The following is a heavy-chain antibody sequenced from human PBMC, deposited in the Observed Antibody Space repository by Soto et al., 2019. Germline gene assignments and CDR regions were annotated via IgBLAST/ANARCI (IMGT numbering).Heavy chain of an antibody. CDR1: GGSISSGGYY. Sequence: QVQLQESGPGLVKPSQTLSLTCTVSGGSISSGGYYWSWIRQHPGKGLEWIGYIYYSGSTYYDPSLKSRVTRSVDTSKNQFSLKLSSVTAADTAVYYCARYNLGAASGWFYFDYWGQGTLVTVSS. CDR3: ARYNLGAASGWFYFDY. V-gene: IGHV4-31*03. CDR2: IYYSGST. J-gene: IGHJ4*02. D-gene: IGHD6-19*01.